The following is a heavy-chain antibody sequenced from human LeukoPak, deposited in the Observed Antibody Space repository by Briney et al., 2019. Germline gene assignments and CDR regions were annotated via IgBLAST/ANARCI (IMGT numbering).Heavy chain of an antibody. V-gene: IGHV4-34*01. D-gene: IGHD3-22*01. CDR2: INHSGST. CDR1: GGSFSGYY. Sequence: SETLSLTCAVYGGSFSGYYWSWIRQPPGKGLEWIGEINHSGSTNYNPSLKSRVTISVDTSKNQFSLKLSSVTAADTAVYYCATSDYDSSGYYYLLWGQGTLVTVSS. J-gene: IGHJ4*02. CDR3: ATSDYDSSGYYYLL.